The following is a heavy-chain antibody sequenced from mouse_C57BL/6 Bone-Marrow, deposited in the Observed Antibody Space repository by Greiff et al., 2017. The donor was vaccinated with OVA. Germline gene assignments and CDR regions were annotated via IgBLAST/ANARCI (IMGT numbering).Heavy chain of an antibody. V-gene: IGHV1-59*01. J-gene: IGHJ4*01. Sequence: QVQLQQPGAELVRPGTSVKLSCKASGYTFTSYWMHWVKQRPGQGLEWIGVIDPSDSYTNYNQKFKGKATLTVDTSSSTAYMQLSSLTSEDSAVYYGARSHLYGYDSYYAMDYWGQGTSVTVSS. D-gene: IGHD2-2*01. CDR1: GYTFTSYW. CDR2: IDPSDSYT. CDR3: ARSHLYGYDSYYAMDY.